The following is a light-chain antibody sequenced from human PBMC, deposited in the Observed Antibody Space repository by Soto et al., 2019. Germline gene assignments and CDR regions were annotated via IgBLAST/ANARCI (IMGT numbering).Light chain of an antibody. V-gene: IGKV1-39*01. CDR1: QSISSY. Sequence: DIQMTQSPSSLSASVGDRVTITCRASQSISSYLNWYQQKPGKAPKLLIYAASSLQSGVPSTFSGSGSGTDFTLTISSLQPEDFATYYGQQSYSTPQTFGQGTKVEIK. J-gene: IGKJ1*01. CDR2: AAS. CDR3: QQSYSTPQT.